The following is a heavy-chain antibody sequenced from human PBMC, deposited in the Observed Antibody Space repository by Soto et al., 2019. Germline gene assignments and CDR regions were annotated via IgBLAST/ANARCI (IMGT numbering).Heavy chain of an antibody. V-gene: IGHV4-34*01. CDR2: INPSGST. CDR1: GGSFSGYY. D-gene: IGHD4-17*01. J-gene: IGHJ4*02. CDR3: ARGRHGGAAD. Sequence: QVQLQLWGAGLLKPSETLSLTCAVYGGSFSGYYWSWIRQPPGKGLEWIGEINPSGSTNYTPSLKSRVSISVDTSKNQFSLKLSSVIAADTAVYYCARGRHGGAADWGQGTLVTVSS.